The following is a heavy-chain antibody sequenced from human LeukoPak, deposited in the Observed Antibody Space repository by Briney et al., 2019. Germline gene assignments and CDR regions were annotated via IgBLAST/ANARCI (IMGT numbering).Heavy chain of an antibody. Sequence: PGGSLRLXCAASGFTFSSYSMNWDRQAPGKGLEWVSSISSSSSYIYYADSVKGRFTIPRDNAKNSLYLQMNSRRAEDTAVYYCARDTRTRYSSSWYGGGFDYWGQGTLVTVSS. CDR2: ISSSSSYI. V-gene: IGHV3-21*01. CDR1: GFTFSSYS. D-gene: IGHD6-13*01. CDR3: ARDTRTRYSSSWYGGGFDY. J-gene: IGHJ4*02.